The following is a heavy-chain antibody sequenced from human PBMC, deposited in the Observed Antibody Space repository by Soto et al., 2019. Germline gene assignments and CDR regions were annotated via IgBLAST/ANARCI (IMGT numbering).Heavy chain of an antibody. J-gene: IGHJ3*02. Sequence: GGSLRLSCAASGFTFGDYGMSWVRQAPGKGLEWVSGINWNGGSTGYADSVKGRFTISRDNAKNSLYLQMNSLRAEDTALYYCARDSETRHSSSSWYDDAFDIWGQGTMVTVSS. D-gene: IGHD6-13*01. CDR3: ARDSETRHSSSSWYDDAFDI. V-gene: IGHV3-20*04. CDR2: INWNGGST. CDR1: GFTFGDYG.